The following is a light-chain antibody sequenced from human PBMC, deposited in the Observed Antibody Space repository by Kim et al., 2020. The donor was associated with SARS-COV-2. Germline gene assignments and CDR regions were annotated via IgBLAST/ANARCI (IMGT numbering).Light chain of an antibody. CDR3: SSFTSSNTWV. J-gene: IGLJ3*02. CDR2: DVS. Sequence: QSALTQPASVSGSPGQSITISCTGTSSDVGGYNYVSWYQQHPGKAPKVMIYDVSKRPSGVANRFSGSKSGNTASLSISGLQAEDEADYYCSSFTSSNTWVFGRGTQLTVL. V-gene: IGLV2-14*03. CDR1: SSDVGGYNY.